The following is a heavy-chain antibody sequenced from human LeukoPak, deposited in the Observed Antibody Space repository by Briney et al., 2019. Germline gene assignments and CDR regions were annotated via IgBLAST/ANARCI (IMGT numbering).Heavy chain of an antibody. CDR2: INPNSGGT. CDR3: AKDASSTWHWGAFDI. CDR1: GYTFTGYY. J-gene: IGHJ3*02. D-gene: IGHD6-13*01. Sequence: ASVKVSCKASGYTFTGYYMHWVRQAPGQGLEWMGWINPNSGGTNYAQKFQGRVTMTRDTSISTAYMELSRLRSDDTAVYYCAKDASSTWHWGAFDIWGQGTMVTVSS. V-gene: IGHV1-2*02.